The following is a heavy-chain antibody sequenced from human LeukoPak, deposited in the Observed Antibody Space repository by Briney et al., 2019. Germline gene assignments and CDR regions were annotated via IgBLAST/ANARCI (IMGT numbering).Heavy chain of an antibody. D-gene: IGHD6-19*01. CDR3: ARQWLVQSEP. CDR1: GGSFSSSSYY. V-gene: IGHV4-39*01. CDR2: IYYSGST. Sequence: SETLSLTCTVSGGSFSSSSYYWGWIRQAPGQGLEWIGSIYYSGSTYYNPSLKSRVTISVDTSKNQFSLKLSCVTAADTAVYYSARQWLVQSEPWGQGTLVTVS. J-gene: IGHJ5*02.